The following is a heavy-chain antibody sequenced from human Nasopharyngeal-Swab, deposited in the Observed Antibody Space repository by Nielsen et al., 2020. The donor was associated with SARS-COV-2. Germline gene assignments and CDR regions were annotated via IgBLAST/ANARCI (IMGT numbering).Heavy chain of an antibody. D-gene: IGHD5-12*01. J-gene: IGHJ4*02. Sequence: GEYLTISCAASGFTLSSYWMHWVPPAPGKGLVWVSRINSDGSSTSYADSVKGRFTISRDNAKNTLYLQMNSLRAEDTAVYYCARARGDLGYWGQGTLVTVSS. CDR1: GFTLSSYW. V-gene: IGHV3-74*01. CDR2: INSDGSST. CDR3: ARARGDLGY.